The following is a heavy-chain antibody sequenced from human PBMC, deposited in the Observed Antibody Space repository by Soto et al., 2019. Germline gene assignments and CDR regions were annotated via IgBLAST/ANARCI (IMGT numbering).Heavy chain of an antibody. CDR2: IWYDGSNK. V-gene: IGHV3-33*01. CDR3: ARGQLRGDYYYYGMDV. D-gene: IGHD2-2*01. CDR1: GFTFSSYG. J-gene: IGHJ6*02. Sequence: QVQLVESGGGVVQPGRSLRLSCAASGFTFSSYGMHWVRQAPGKGLEWVAVIWYDGSNKYYADSVKGRFTISRDNSKNSLYLQMTSLRAEETAVYYCARGQLRGDYYYYGMDVWGQGTTVTVSS.